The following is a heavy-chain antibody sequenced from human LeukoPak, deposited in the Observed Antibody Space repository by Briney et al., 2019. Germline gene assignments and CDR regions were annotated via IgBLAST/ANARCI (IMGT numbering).Heavy chain of an antibody. CDR3: VIGVVTSRLAP. CDR1: GRSFSRYP. J-gene: IGHJ5*02. V-gene: IGHV3-7*01. Sequence: GGSLRLSCAPSGRSFSRYPMHWVRLVPGKGLEWVANINEDGTIQDYLASVRGRFTISRDNAKNSLYLQMNSLRAEDTAVYYCVIGVVTSRLAPRGHGAVVTVSS. CDR2: INEDGTIQ. D-gene: IGHD2-21*02.